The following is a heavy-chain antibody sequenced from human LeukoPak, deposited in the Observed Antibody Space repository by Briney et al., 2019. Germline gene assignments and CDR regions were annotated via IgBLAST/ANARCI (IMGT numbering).Heavy chain of an antibody. J-gene: IGHJ4*02. V-gene: IGHV3-30-3*01. D-gene: IGHD3-22*01. Sequence: GGSLRLSCAASGFTFSIYAMHWVRQAPGKGLERVAVISYDGSNKYYADSVKGRFTISRDNSKNTLYLQMNSLRAEDTAVYYCARGRSGHYYPNWGQGTLVTVSS. CDR2: ISYDGSNK. CDR1: GFTFSIYA. CDR3: ARGRSGHYYPN.